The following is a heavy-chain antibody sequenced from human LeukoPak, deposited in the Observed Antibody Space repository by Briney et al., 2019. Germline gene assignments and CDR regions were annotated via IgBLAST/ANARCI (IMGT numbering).Heavy chain of an antibody. CDR1: RFTFSTYA. CDR2: ISGSDGST. CDR3: AKDQAIAVAHAFDI. D-gene: IGHD6-19*01. V-gene: IGHV3-23*01. Sequence: GGSLRLSCAASRFTFSTYAMSWVRQPPGKGLEWVSAISGSDGSTYYADSVKGRFSISRDNSKNTLYLQMNSLRAEDTAVYYCAKDQAIAVAHAFDIWGQGTMVTVSS. J-gene: IGHJ3*02.